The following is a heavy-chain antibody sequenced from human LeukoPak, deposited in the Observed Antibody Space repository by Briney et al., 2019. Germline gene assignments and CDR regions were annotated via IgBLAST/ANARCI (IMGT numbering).Heavy chain of an antibody. Sequence: PGGSLRLSCAASGFTFSSYAMSWVRQAPGKGLEWVSAISGSGGSTYYADSVKGRFTISRDNSKNALYLQMNSLRAEDTAVYYCAKSSSWVYYFDYWGQGTLVTVSS. CDR2: ISGSGGST. J-gene: IGHJ4*02. CDR3: AKSSSWVYYFDY. D-gene: IGHD6-13*01. CDR1: GFTFSSYA. V-gene: IGHV3-23*01.